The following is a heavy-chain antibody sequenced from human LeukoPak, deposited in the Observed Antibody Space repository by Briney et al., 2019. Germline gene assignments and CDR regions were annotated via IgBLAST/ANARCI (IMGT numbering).Heavy chain of an antibody. V-gene: IGHV3-66*01. CDR1: GFTVSSNY. D-gene: IGHD4-17*01. J-gene: IGHJ4*02. Sequence: GGSLRHSRAASGFTVSSNYMSWVRQAPGKGLEWVSVIYSGGSTYYADSVKGRFTISRDNSKNTLYLQMNSLRAEDTAVYYCARVDYGEYGFDYWGQGRLVSVSS. CDR2: IYSGGST. CDR3: ARVDYGEYGFDY.